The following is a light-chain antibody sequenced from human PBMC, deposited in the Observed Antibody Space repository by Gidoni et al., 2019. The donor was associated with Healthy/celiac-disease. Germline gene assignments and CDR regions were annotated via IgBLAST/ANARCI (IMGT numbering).Light chain of an antibody. CDR3: KQYGSS. Sequence: LIYGASSMATSIPDRFSGSGSGTDFTLTISRLEPEDFAVYYCKQYGSSFGGGTKVEIK. V-gene: IGKV3-20*01. J-gene: IGKJ4*01. CDR2: GAS.